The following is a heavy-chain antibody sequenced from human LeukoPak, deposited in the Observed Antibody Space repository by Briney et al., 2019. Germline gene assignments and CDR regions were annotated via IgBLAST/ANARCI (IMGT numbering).Heavy chain of an antibody. J-gene: IGHJ4*02. CDR3: AIGRVIDY. D-gene: IGHD3-16*01. CDR1: GFTFSSYA. V-gene: IGHV3-23*01. CDR2: ISGSGGST. Sequence: GVSLTLSCAVSGFTFSSYAMRWVRHAPGKGLEWVSAISGSGGSTYYADSVKGRFTISRDNSKNTLYLQMNSLRAEDTAVYYCAIGRVIDYWGQGTLVTVSS.